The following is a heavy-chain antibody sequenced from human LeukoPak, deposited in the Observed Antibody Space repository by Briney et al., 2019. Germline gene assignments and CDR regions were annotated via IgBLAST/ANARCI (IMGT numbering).Heavy chain of an antibody. CDR2: ISSSSSYI. D-gene: IGHD4-11*01. V-gene: IGHV3-21*01. J-gene: IGHJ3*02. CDR3: ARSPSVGYSKNAFDI. CDR1: GFTFSSYS. Sequence: GGSLRLSCAVSGFTFSSYSVNWVRQAPGKGLEWVSSISSSSSYIYYADSVKGRFTISRDNAKNSLYLQMNSLRAEDTAVYYCARSPSVGYSKNAFDIWGQGTMVTVSS.